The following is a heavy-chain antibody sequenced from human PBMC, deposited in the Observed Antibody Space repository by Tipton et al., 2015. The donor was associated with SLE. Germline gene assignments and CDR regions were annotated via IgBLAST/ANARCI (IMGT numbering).Heavy chain of an antibody. D-gene: IGHD2/OR15-2a*01. J-gene: IGHJ4*02. CDR1: GYRFTSYW. CDR3: VRQLSSGRFLRDLVFDQ. V-gene: IGHV5-51*01. CDR2: IYPDDSDT. Sequence: VQLVQSGAEVKKPGESLKISCKGSGYRFTSYWIGWVRQMPGRGLEWMAVIYPDDSDTKYSPSFQGQVTISADKSTSTAYLQWSGLKASDTAMYYCVRQLSSGRFLRDLVFDQWGQGTLVTVSS.